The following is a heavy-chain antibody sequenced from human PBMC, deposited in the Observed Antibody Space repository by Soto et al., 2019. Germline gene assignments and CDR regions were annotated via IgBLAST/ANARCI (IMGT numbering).Heavy chain of an antibody. CDR3: TTYSTQTFCDGGTCYSVQTKLRDS. V-gene: IGHV3-15*01. Sequence: EVQLVESGGGLVKPGGSLTLSCAASGFSFSNVWMSWVRQAPGKGLEWVGHIKSKSVGGTTDYTAPVKGRFTISRDDSKEPVYLQLNSIKTEDRAVYYFTTYSTQTFCDGGTCYSVQTKLRDSCGQGRLVTVSS. CDR2: IKSKSVGGTT. J-gene: IGHJ4*02. CDR1: GFSFSNVW. D-gene: IGHD2-21*02.